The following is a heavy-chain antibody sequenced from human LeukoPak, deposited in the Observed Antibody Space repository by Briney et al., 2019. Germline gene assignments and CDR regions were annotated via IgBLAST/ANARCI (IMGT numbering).Heavy chain of an antibody. CDR2: IYYSGST. Sequence: SETLSLTCTVSGGSISSSSYYWGWIRQPPGKGLERIGSIYYSGSTYYNPSLKSRVTISVDTSKNQFSLKLSSVTAADTAVYYCAMSPWGYCSGGSCYDFDYWGQGTLVTVSS. D-gene: IGHD2-15*01. V-gene: IGHV4-39*01. CDR3: AMSPWGYCSGGSCYDFDY. CDR1: GGSISSSSYY. J-gene: IGHJ4*02.